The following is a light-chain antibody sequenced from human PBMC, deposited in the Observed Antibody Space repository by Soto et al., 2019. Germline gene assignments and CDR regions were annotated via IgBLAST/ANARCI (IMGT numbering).Light chain of an antibody. V-gene: IGKV3-15*01. CDR3: QQYNNRPYT. J-gene: IGKJ2*01. Sequence: EVVMTQSPATLSVSPGERATLSCRASESISSNLAWYQQKPGQAARLLIYGASVRGTSIPARFSGSGSGREFTLSISSLQSEDFAIYFCQQYNNRPYTFGQGTKLEI. CDR2: GAS. CDR1: ESISSN.